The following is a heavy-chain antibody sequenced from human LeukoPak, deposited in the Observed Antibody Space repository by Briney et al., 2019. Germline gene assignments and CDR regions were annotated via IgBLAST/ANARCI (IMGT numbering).Heavy chain of an antibody. V-gene: IGHV3-23*01. D-gene: IGHD1-26*01. J-gene: IGHJ4*02. Sequence: GGSLRLSCAASGFTFSNYGMSWVRQAPGKGLEWVSAISSSGGGTYYADSVKGRFTISRDNSKNTLYLQLNSLRAEDTAVYYCANWWGNGRWVPPYPVGYWGQGTLVTVSS. CDR1: GFTFSNYG. CDR3: ANWWGNGRWVPPYPVGY. CDR2: ISSSGGGT.